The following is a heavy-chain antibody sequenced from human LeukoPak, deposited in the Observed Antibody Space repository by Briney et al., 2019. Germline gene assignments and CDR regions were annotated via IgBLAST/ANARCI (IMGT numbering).Heavy chain of an antibody. Sequence: PSETLTLTCTASGRTISSYYLSWIRQAPGKGLEWIADIYYSGSTYYDPSVKSRFTISGDTSKNQFSLKLSSVTAADTAVYYCARNVENIVVVPAASQVPYYYYYGMDVWGQGTTVTVSS. J-gene: IGHJ6*02. V-gene: IGHV4-59*01. D-gene: IGHD2-2*01. CDR2: IYYSGST. CDR3: ARNVENIVVVPAASQVPYYYYYGMDV. CDR1: GRTISSYY.